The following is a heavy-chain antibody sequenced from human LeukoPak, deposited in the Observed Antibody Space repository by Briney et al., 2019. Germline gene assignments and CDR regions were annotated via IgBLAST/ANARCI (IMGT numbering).Heavy chain of an antibody. D-gene: IGHD5-18*01. J-gene: IGHJ4*02. CDR1: GYTFTSYG. CDR3: ARDSEDTTMGPGY. CDR2: INPSGGST. Sequence: ASVKVSCKASGYTFTSYGINWVRQAPGQGLEWMGIINPSGGSTSYAQKFQGRVTMTRDMSTSTVYMELSSLRSEDTAVYYCARDSEDTTMGPGYWGQGTLVTVSS. V-gene: IGHV1-46*01.